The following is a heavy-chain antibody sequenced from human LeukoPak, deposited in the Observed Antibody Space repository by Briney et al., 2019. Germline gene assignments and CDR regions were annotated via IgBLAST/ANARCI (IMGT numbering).Heavy chain of an antibody. Sequence: SQTLSLTCTVSGGSVSSGSDYWSWLRQPAGKGLEWIGRIYSSGSTNYNPSLKSRVTISVDTSQNQFSLKLSSVTAADSAAYYCARVNVTTAVNDAFDIWGHGTMVTVSS. CDR3: ARVNVTTAVNDAFDI. CDR2: IYSSGST. V-gene: IGHV4-61*02. D-gene: IGHD4-11*01. CDR1: GGSVSSGSDY. J-gene: IGHJ3*02.